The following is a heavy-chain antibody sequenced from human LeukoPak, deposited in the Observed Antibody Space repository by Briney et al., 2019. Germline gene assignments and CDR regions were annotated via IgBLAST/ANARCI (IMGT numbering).Heavy chain of an antibody. D-gene: IGHD5-24*01. CDR3: AKVHLVTRWLQTYYFDY. V-gene: IGHV3-23*01. J-gene: IGHJ4*02. CDR2: ISGSGGST. CDR1: GFTFSSYA. Sequence: GGSLRLSCAASGFTFSSYAMSWVRQAPGKGLEWVSAISGSGGSTYYADSVKGRFTISRDNSKNTLYLQMNSLRAEDTAVYYCAKVHLVTRWLQTYYFDYWGQGTQVTVSS.